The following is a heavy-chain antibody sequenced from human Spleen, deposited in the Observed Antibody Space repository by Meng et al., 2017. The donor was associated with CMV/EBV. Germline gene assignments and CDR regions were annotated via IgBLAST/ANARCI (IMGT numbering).Heavy chain of an antibody. CDR3: VRSPHSLISDY. J-gene: IGHJ4*02. CDR2: ISFDASNK. Sequence: GESLKISCAASGFSISPYAMQWVRQAPGKGLEWVAVISFDASNKRYADSVKGRFAISRDNSKDTLYLEMNSLRTEDTAVYYCVRSPHSLISDYWGQGTQVTVSS. CDR1: GFSISPYA. V-gene: IGHV3-30*01.